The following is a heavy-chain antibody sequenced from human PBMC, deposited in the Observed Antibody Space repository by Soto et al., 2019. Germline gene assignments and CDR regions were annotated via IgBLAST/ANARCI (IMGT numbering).Heavy chain of an antibody. D-gene: IGHD7-27*01. J-gene: IGHJ4*02. CDR1: GGSISSGGYY. Sequence: SETLSLTCTFSGGSISSGGYYLSWIRQHPGKGLEWIGYIYYSGSTYYNPSLKSRVTISVDTSTDTAYMELSSLRSEDTAVYYCATLPYIPNWGSRYFDYWGQGTLVTVSS. V-gene: IGHV4-31*03. CDR3: ATLPYIPNWGSRYFDY. CDR2: IYYSGST.